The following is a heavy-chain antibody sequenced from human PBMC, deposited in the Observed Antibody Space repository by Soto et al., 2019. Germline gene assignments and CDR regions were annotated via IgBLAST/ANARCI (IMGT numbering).Heavy chain of an antibody. V-gene: IGHV1-24*01. Sequence: GASVKVSCKVSGYTLTELSMHWVRQAPGKGLEWMGGFDPEDDETIYAQNFQGRVTMTEDTSTDTAYMELSSLRSEDTAAYYCATYLFTSGSFDFWGQGTLVTVSS. D-gene: IGHD6-19*01. CDR2: FDPEDDET. J-gene: IGHJ4*02. CDR3: ATYLFTSGSFDF. CDR1: GYTLTELS.